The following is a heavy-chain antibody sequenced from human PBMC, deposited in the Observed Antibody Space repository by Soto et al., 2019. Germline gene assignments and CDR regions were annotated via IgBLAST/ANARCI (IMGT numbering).Heavy chain of an antibody. D-gene: IGHD6-13*01. CDR2: ISSGSSTI. V-gene: IGHV3-48*02. CDR1: GFTFSSYS. Sequence: PGGSLRLSCAASGFTFSSYSMNWVRQAPGKGLEWVSYISSGSSTIYYADSVKGRFTISRDNAKNSLYLQMNGLRDEDTAVYYCARVGSSTWYWFDPWGQGTLVTVSS. CDR3: ARVGSSTWYWFDP. J-gene: IGHJ5*02.